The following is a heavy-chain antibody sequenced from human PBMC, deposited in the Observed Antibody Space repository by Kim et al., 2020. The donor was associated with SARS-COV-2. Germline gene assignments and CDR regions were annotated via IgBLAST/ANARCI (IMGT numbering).Heavy chain of an antibody. CDR2: IYYSGRT. CDR3: ARVGYRNGYSTYVDY. CDR1: GGSISSSTYY. V-gene: IGHV4-39*01. J-gene: IGHJ4*02. Sequence: SETLSLTCTVSGGSISSSTYYWGWIRQPPGKGLEWIATIYYSGRTFYTPSLKSRVTISVDTSKDQFSLKLSSVTAADTAVYYCARVGYRNGYSTYVDYWGQGPLVSVSS. D-gene: IGHD5-18*01.